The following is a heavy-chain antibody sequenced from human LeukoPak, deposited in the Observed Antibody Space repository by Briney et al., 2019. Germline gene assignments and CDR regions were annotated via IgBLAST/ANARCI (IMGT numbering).Heavy chain of an antibody. J-gene: IGHJ4*02. CDR3: AKPSYSSSWGDFDY. D-gene: IGHD6-13*01. CDR2: ISGSGGST. Sequence: GGSLRLSCAASGFTFSSYAMSWVRKAPGKGLEWVSAISGSGGSTYYADSVKGRFTISRDNSKNTLYLQMNSLRAEDTAVYYCAKPSYSSSWGDFDYWGQGTLVTVSS. CDR1: GFTFSSYA. V-gene: IGHV3-23*01.